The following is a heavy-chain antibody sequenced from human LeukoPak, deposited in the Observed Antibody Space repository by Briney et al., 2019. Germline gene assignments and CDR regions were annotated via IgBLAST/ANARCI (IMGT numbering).Heavy chain of an antibody. D-gene: IGHD2-15*01. CDR2: IYYSGST. V-gene: IGHV4-31*03. CDR3: ARGAYCSGGSCYFDY. Sequence: SETLSLTCTVSGGSISSGGYYWSWISQHPGKGLEWIGYIYYSGSTYYNPSLKSRVTISVDTSKNQFSLKLSSVTAADTAVYYCARGAYCSGGSCYFDYWGQGTLVTVSS. CDR1: GGSISSGGYY. J-gene: IGHJ4*02.